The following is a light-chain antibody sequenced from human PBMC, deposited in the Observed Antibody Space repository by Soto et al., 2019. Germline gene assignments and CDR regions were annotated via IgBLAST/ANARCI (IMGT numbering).Light chain of an antibody. CDR2: NTN. J-gene: IGLJ2*01. CDR1: SGSVSTSYN. V-gene: IGLV8-61*01. CDR3: ALYVGIGISI. Sequence: QAVVTQEPSFSVSPGGTVTLTCGLSSGSVSTSYNPSWYQQTPGQAPRTLIYNTNTLSSGVPDRFSGSILGNKAALTITGAQADDESDYYCALYVGIGISIFGGGTKVTVL.